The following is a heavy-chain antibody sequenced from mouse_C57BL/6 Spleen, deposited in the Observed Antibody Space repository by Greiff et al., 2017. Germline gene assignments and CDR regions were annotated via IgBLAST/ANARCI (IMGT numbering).Heavy chain of an antibody. CDR3: ARGATVGGFAD. Sequence: QVQLKQPGAELVRPGSSVKLSCKASGYTFTSYWMDWVKQRPGQGLEWIGNIYPSDSETHYNQKFKDKATLTVDKSSSTAYMLLSSLTSEDSAVYYCARGATVGGFADWGQGTLVTVSA. CDR2: IYPSDSET. CDR1: GYTFTSYW. V-gene: IGHV1-61*01. D-gene: IGHD1-1*01. J-gene: IGHJ3*01.